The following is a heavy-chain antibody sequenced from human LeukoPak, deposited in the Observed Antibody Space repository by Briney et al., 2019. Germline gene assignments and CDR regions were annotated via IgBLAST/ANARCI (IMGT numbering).Heavy chain of an antibody. V-gene: IGHV4-59*08. Sequence: SETLSLTCTISGGSVSDYYWSWIRQSPGKGLDWIGYIYYTGSTSYNPSLKSRATISADTSKNQFSLKLTSVTAADTAVYYCARHGGGNYDILTGYVFFPYWGQGTLVTVSS. J-gene: IGHJ4*02. CDR2: IYYTGST. CDR1: GGSVSDYY. D-gene: IGHD3-9*01. CDR3: ARHGGGNYDILTGYVFFPY.